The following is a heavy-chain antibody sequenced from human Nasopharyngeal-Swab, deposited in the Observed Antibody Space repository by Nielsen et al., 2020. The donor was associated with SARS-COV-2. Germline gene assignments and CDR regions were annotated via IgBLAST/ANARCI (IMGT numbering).Heavy chain of an antibody. CDR2: ISYDGSNK. V-gene: IGHV3-30*04. J-gene: IGHJ6*02. CDR3: ARAPSPPYSSSYYYYGMDV. Sequence: VRQAPGKGLEWVAVISYDGSNKYYADSVKGRFTISRDNSKNTLYLRMNSLRAEDTAVYYCARAPSPPYSSSYYYYGMDVWGQGTTVTVSS. D-gene: IGHD6-6*01.